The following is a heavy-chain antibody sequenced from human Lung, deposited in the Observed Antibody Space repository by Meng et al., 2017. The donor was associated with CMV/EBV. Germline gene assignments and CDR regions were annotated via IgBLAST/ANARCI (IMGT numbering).Heavy chain of an antibody. V-gene: IGHV3-7*01. J-gene: IGHJ6*02. CDR1: GFSLSAYW. CDR3: VRGRGLDA. Sequence: GESXKISCAASGFSLSAYWMTWVRQAPGQGLEWVANIKEDGSERDYVDSVEGRFTISRDNSRNSLFLEMNSLRVGDTAVYYCVRGRGLDAWGQGPTVTVSS. CDR2: IKEDGSER. D-gene: IGHD6-25*01.